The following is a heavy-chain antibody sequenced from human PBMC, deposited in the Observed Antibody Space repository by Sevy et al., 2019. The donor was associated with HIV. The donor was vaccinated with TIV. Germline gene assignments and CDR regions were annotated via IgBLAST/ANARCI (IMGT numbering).Heavy chain of an antibody. CDR3: AVITIFGVVTDNWFDP. CDR2: IYYSGST. CDR1: GGSISSSSYY. Sequence: SETLSLTCTVSGGSISSSSYYWGWIRQPPGKGLEWIGSIYYSGSTYYNQSLKSRVTISVDTSKNQVSLKLSSVTAADTAVYYCAVITIFGVVTDNWFDPWGQGTRVTVSS. J-gene: IGHJ5*02. D-gene: IGHD3-3*01. V-gene: IGHV4-39*01.